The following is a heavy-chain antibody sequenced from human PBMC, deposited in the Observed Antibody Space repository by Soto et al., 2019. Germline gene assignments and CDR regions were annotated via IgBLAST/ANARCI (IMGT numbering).Heavy chain of an antibody. J-gene: IGHJ4*02. D-gene: IGHD3-16*02. CDR3: ARGPIDFRGVWGSYRMYDY. CDR1: GYTFTSYA. CDR2: INAGNGNT. V-gene: IGHV1-3*01. Sequence: QVQLVQSGAEVKKPGASVKVSCKASGYTFTSYAMHWVRQAPGQRLEWMGWINAGNGNTKYSQKFQGRVTITRDTSASTAYMDLSSLRSEDTAVYYCARGPIDFRGVWGSYRMYDYWGQGTLVTVSS.